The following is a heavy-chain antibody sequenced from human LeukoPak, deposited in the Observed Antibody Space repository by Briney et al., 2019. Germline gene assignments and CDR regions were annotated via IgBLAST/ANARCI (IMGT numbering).Heavy chain of an antibody. D-gene: IGHD2-21*01. Sequence: GGSLRLSCAASGFPFSSYAMHWVRQAPGKGLEWVALISYDGNNKYYADSVKGRFTISRDNSKNSLYLQMNSLRAEDTAVYHCARGISAVVPRAFDLWGQGTMVTVSS. V-gene: IGHV3-30-3*01. CDR2: ISYDGNNK. J-gene: IGHJ3*01. CDR1: GFPFSSYA. CDR3: ARGISAVVPRAFDL.